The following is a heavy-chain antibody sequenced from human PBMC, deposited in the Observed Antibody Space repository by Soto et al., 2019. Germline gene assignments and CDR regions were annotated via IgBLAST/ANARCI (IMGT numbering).Heavy chain of an antibody. J-gene: IGHJ2*01. CDR3: VRDRADFSSTYYHYFSV. V-gene: IGHV4-4*07. CDR1: GTSVRHFY. Sequence: NPSETLSLTCKVSGTSVRHFYWSWIRQSAGKGLEWIGRIYSTGTTNFNPSLKSRLTVSMDMSKNQVSLNLTSVTAADTAVYYCVRDRADFSSTYYHYFSVWGRGTLVTVSS. CDR2: IYSTGTT. D-gene: IGHD6-13*01.